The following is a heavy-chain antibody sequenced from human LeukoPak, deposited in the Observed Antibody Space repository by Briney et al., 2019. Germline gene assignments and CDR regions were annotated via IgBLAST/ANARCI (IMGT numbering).Heavy chain of an antibody. J-gene: IGHJ6*02. Sequence: ASVKVSCKASGYTFTSYDINWVRQATGQGLEWMGWMNPNSGNTGYAQKFQGRVTMTRNTSISTAYMELSSLRSEDTAVYYCAIELNYGDLGYYYYGMDVWGQGTTVTVSS. D-gene: IGHD4-17*01. CDR1: GYTFTSYD. CDR2: MNPNSGNT. CDR3: AIELNYGDLGYYYYGMDV. V-gene: IGHV1-8*01.